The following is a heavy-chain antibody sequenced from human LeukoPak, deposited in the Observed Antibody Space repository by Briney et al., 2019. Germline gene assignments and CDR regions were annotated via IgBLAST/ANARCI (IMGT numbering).Heavy chain of an antibody. CDR2: IIPIFGTA. D-gene: IGHD3-22*01. V-gene: IGHV1-69*01. CDR3: ARDVDSIDYYDIWPGGPDAFYI. Sequence: SVKVSCKASGGTFSSYAISWVRQAPGQGLEWMGGIIPIFGTANYAQKFQGRVTVTADESTSTAYMELSSLRSEDTAVYYCARDVDSIDYYDIWPGGPDAFYIWGQGKMVTVSS. CDR1: GGTFSSYA. J-gene: IGHJ3*02.